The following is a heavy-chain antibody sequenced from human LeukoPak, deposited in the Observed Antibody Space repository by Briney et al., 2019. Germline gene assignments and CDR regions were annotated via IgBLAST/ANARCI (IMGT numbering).Heavy chain of an antibody. CDR3: ARAMSIAARLPTFFDY. J-gene: IGHJ4*02. D-gene: IGHD6-6*01. CDR1: GYSISTGYY. Sequence: SETLSLTCTVSGYSISTGYYWDWIRQPPGKGLEWIGTFYHGGSTYYNPSLKSRVTISVDTSKNQFSLNLTSVTAADTAVYYCARAMSIAARLPTFFDYWGPGNPGTPSP. V-gene: IGHV4-38-2*02. CDR2: FYHGGST.